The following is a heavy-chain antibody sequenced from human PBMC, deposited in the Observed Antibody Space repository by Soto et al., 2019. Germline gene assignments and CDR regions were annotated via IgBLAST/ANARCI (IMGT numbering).Heavy chain of an antibody. D-gene: IGHD2-2*01. CDR2: IYWNDDD. CDR1: GFSLTTNGGG. Sequence: GSGATLVNPTQTLTLTCTFSGFSLTTNGGGGGWIRQPPGKALEWLALIYWNDDDRYSPSLTSRLTITKDTSKNQVGLRMTNMDRVDPAPYSCVHSRYPPKYFQSCGQGPVVALSS. V-gene: IGHV2-5*01. CDR3: VHSRYPPKYFQS. J-gene: IGHJ1*01.